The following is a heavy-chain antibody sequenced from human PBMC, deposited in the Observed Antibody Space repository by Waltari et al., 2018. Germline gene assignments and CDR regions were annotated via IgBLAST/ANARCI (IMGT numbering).Heavy chain of an antibody. CDR3: ARVVTGVHEVNDN. D-gene: IGHD3-16*02. CDR2: INPSGGST. V-gene: IGHV1-46*01. Sequence: QVQLVQSGAEVKKPGASVKVSCKASGYTFTSYYMHWVRQAPGQGLEWMGIINPSGGSTSYAQKFQGRVTMTRDTSTSTVYMDLTDLRPDDTAVYYCARVVTGVHEVNDNWGQGTLVIVS. CDR1: GYTFTSYY. J-gene: IGHJ4*02.